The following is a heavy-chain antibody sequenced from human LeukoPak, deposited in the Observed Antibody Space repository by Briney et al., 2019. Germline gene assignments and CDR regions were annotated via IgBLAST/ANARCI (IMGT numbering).Heavy chain of an antibody. CDR3: ARASMGGRDYHLDS. J-gene: IGHJ4*02. D-gene: IGHD4/OR15-4a*01. CDR2: IKTDGSHT. CDR1: GFTFSAYW. Sequence: GGSLRLSCAASGFTFSAYWMTWVRQAPGKGLEWVANIKTDGSHTYYLDSVKGRFTISRDNAKNFLFLQLGSLRADDTGVYYCARASMGGRDYHLDSWGQGTLVTVSS. V-gene: IGHV3-7*01.